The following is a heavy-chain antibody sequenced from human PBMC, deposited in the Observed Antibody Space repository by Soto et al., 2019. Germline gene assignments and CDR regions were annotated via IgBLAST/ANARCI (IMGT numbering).Heavy chain of an antibody. V-gene: IGHV1-2*02. CDR3: AAVRRDHCYLAWSGPYGMDV. CDR2: IKPNSGGT. CDR1: GYTFTGYY. Sequence: SVKVSCKDSGYTFTGYYMHWVRQAPGQGLEWMGWIKPNSGGTNYEQKFQGRVTMTRDTSIRTAYMELSRLRSDDTAVDYCAAVRRDHCYLAWSGPYGMDVWGRGTPVTVSS. D-gene: IGHD2-21*02. J-gene: IGHJ6*02.